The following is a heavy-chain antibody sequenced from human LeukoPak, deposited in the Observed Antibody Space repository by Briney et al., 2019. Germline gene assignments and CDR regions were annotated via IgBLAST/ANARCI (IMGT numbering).Heavy chain of an antibody. CDR3: ARVYDFWSGYPEWFDP. CDR1: GYTFTNYD. D-gene: IGHD3-3*01. CDR2: MSPNNGDT. Sequence: ASVKVSCKTSGYTFTNYDINWVRQATGQGLEWLGWMSPNNGDTGYAQKFQGRVTITADESTSTAYMELSSLRSEDTAVYYCARVYDFWSGYPEWFDPWGQGTLVTVSS. J-gene: IGHJ5*02. V-gene: IGHV1-8*01.